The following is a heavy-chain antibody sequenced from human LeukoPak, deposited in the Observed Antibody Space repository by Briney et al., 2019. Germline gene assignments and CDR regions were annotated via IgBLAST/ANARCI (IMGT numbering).Heavy chain of an antibody. V-gene: IGHV1-3*01. Sequence: ASVKVSCEASGYTFTSYAMHWVRQAPGQRLEWMGWINAGNGNTKYSQKFQGRVTITRDTSASTAYMELSSLRSEDTAVYYCAGHTYDSSKAFEIWAKGPMVPVS. J-gene: IGHJ3*02. CDR2: INAGNGNT. CDR1: GYTFTSYA. CDR3: AGHTYDSSKAFEI. D-gene: IGHD3-22*01.